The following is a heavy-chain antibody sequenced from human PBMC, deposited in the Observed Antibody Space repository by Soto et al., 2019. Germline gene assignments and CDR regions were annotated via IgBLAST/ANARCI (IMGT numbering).Heavy chain of an antibody. Sequence: PSETLSLTCNVSGDSLHSGAYYWTWIRQSPGRGLEWIGHIYHTGSTNYNPSLRSRLTISLDTSKNHFSLTLRSVNAVDTGVYYCAKSWGGDCYSHWGQGTLVTVSS. J-gene: IGHJ4*02. D-gene: IGHD2-21*01. V-gene: IGHV4-61*03. CDR1: GDSLHSGAYY. CDR3: AKSWGGDCYSH. CDR2: IYHTGST.